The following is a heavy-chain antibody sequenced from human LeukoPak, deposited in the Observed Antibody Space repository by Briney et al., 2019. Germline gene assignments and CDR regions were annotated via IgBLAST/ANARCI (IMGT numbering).Heavy chain of an antibody. CDR1: GGTFSSYA. Sequence: GASVKVSCKASGGTFSSYAISWVRQAPGQGLEWMGGIIPIFGTANYAQKFQGRVTITADESTSTAYMELGSLRSEDTAVYYCARADFWSGQRDSYYFDYWGQGTLVTVSS. J-gene: IGHJ4*02. CDR2: IIPIFGTA. D-gene: IGHD3-3*01. V-gene: IGHV1-69*13. CDR3: ARADFWSGQRDSYYFDY.